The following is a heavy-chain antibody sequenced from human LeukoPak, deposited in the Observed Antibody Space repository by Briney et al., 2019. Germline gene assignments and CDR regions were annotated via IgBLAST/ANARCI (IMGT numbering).Heavy chain of an antibody. CDR3: ARGGSLYFDQ. CDR2: IKEDGSEK. D-gene: IGHD3-16*01. V-gene: IGHV3-7*04. J-gene: IGHJ4*02. CDR1: GFTFSTYW. Sequence: GGSLRLSCAASGFTFSTYWMTWVRQAPGKGLEWLAKIKEDGSEKYYVDSVMGRCTISRDNAKNSLYLQMNSLRAEDTAVYYCARGGSLYFDQWGQGTLVTVSS.